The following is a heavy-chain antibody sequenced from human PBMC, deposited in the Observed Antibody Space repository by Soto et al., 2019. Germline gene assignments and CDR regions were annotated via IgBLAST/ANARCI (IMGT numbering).Heavy chain of an antibody. J-gene: IGHJ5*02. CDR1: GYTFTSYG. D-gene: IGHD2-8*02. Sequence: QVQLVQSGGEVKKPGASVKVSCKASGYTFTSYGISWVRQAPGQGLEWMGRISAYNGNTNYAQKLQGRVTITTNASTSTVYMELRTLRSNEPAVYYCASVVWTRGHRFDPWGQGTLVTVSS. CDR2: ISAYNGNT. V-gene: IGHV1-18*01. CDR3: ASVVWTRGHRFDP.